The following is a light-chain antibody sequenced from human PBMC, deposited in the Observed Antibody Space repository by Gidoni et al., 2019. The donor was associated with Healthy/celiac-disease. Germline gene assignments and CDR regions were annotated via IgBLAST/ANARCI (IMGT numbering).Light chain of an antibody. CDR1: QSISSY. V-gene: IGKV1-39*01. Sequence: DIQMTQSPSSLSASVGDRVTIPCQASQSISSYLNWYQQKPGKAPKLLIYAASSLQSGVPSRFSGSGSGTDFTLTISSLQPEDFATYYCQQSYSTPLTFGGGTKVEIK. CDR3: QQSYSTPLT. CDR2: AAS. J-gene: IGKJ4*01.